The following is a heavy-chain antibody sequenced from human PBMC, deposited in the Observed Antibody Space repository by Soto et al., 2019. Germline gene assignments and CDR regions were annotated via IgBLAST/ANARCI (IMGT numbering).Heavy chain of an antibody. V-gene: IGHV1-3*01. Sequence: ASVKVSCKASGYTFTSYGVTWVRQAPGQGLEWMAWINAGNGNTKYSQKIQGRVTINRDTSASTAYMELSSLRSEDTALYYCARAPGSSSSFVDYWGQGTLVTVSS. J-gene: IGHJ4*02. CDR2: INAGNGNT. D-gene: IGHD6-6*01. CDR3: ARAPGSSSSFVDY. CDR1: GYTFTSYG.